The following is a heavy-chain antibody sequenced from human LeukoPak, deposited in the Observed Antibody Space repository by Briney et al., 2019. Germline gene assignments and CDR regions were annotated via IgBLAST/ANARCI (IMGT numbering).Heavy chain of an antibody. V-gene: IGHV4-34*01. CDR1: GGSFSGYY. Sequence: PSETLSLTRAVYGGSFSGYYWSWIRQPPGKGLEWIGEINHSGSTNYNPSLKSRVTISVDTSKNQFSLKLSSVTAADTAVYYCAREEENWFDPWGQGTLVTVSS. J-gene: IGHJ5*02. CDR2: INHSGST. CDR3: AREEENWFDP.